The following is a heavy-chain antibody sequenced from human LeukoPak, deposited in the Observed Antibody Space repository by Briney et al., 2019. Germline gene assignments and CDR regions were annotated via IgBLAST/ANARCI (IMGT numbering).Heavy chain of an antibody. Sequence: GGSLRLSCAASGFTVSSNYMSWVCQAPGKGLEWVSVIYSGGSTYYADSVKGRFTISRDNSKNTLYLQMNSLRAEDTAVYYCARVGSSSWYWFDPWGQGTLVTVSS. CDR3: ARVGSSSWYWFDP. J-gene: IGHJ5*02. V-gene: IGHV3-66*01. CDR2: IYSGGST. CDR1: GFTVSSNY. D-gene: IGHD6-13*01.